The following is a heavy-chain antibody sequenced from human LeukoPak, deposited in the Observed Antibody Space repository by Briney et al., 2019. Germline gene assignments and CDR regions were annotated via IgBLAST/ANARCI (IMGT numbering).Heavy chain of an antibody. CDR2: INHSGST. Sequence: PSETLSLTCTVSGGSISSGSYYWGWIRQPPGKGLEWIGEINHSGSTNYNPSLKSRVTISVDTSKNQFSLKLSSVTAADTAVYYCARAFGSPLFPDYWGQGTLVTVSS. CDR3: ARAFGSPLFPDY. D-gene: IGHD3-10*01. CDR1: GGSISSGSYY. J-gene: IGHJ4*02. V-gene: IGHV4-39*07.